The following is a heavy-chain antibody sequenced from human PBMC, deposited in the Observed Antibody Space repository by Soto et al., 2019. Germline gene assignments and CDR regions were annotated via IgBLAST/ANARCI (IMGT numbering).Heavy chain of an antibody. D-gene: IGHD2-2*01. V-gene: IGHV3-7*03. J-gene: IGHJ6*02. CDR3: AGGHDLVVQAGRRDTHFYYRMDV. CDR1: GFTFSNYW. CDR2: IRERGHDK. Sequence: EVQLVESGGGLVQPGGSLTLSCAVCGFTFSNYWMNGLRQAPGKGLEWVANIRERGHDKNYVDSVKGRFTIFRDNAQNSLLLQMNSLRLEDTAVYYCAGGHDLVVQAGRRDTHFYYRMDVWGQGTTVTVSS.